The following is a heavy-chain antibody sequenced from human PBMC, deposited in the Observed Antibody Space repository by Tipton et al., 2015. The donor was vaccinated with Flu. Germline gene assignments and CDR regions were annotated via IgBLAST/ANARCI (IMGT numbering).Heavy chain of an antibody. CDR1: GGSISSGSYY. CDR3: ARELGSPGNWYFDL. V-gene: IGHV4-61*02. D-gene: IGHD3-3*02. J-gene: IGHJ2*01. Sequence: TLSLTCTVSGGSISSGSYYWSWIRQPAGKGLEWIGRIYTSGSTNYNPSLKSRVTISVDTSKNQFSLKLSSVTAADTAVYYCARELGSPGNWYFDLWGRGTLVTVS. CDR2: IYTSGST.